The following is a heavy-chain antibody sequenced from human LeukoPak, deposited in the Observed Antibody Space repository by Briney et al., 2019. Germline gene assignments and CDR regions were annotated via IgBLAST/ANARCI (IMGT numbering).Heavy chain of an antibody. CDR3: AREGLRYFDWSRGSEYFDY. CDR1: GFTFSSHW. D-gene: IGHD3-9*01. J-gene: IGHJ4*02. CDR2: IKTDGSET. Sequence: PGGSLRLSCAASGFTFSSHWMHWVRQAPGKGLVWVSRIKTDGSETGYADSVKGRFTISRDNAKNTLYLQMNSLRAEDTAVYYCAREGLRYFDWSRGSEYFDYWGQGTLVTVSS. V-gene: IGHV3-74*01.